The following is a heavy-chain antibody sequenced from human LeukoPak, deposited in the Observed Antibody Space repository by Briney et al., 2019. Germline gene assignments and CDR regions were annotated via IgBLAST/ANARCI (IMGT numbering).Heavy chain of an antibody. J-gene: IGHJ4*02. CDR2: IYYTGST. V-gene: IGHV4-39*01. Sequence: SETLSLTCTVSGDSISSTNYYWGWIRQPPGKGLEWIGSIYYTGSTYYNPSLQSRVTISVDTSENQFSLRLTSVTTADTAVYYCARRRSGDYYLDYWGQGTLVTVSS. CDR1: GDSISSTNYY. D-gene: IGHD2-21*02. CDR3: ARRRSGDYYLDY.